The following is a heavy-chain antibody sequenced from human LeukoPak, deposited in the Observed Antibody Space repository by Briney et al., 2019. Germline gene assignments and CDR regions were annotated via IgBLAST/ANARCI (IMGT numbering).Heavy chain of an antibody. D-gene: IGHD3-22*01. J-gene: IGHJ2*01. CDR3: ARGRRGSSGPWSWYFDL. CDR1: GFTLTNFD. Sequence: ASVKVSCKASGFTLTNFDINWVRQATGQGLEWMGWMNSNTGNTGYAQEFQGRVTMTRDTSIGTAYMELTNLRSEDTAVYYCARGRRGSSGPWSWYFDLWGRGTLVTVSS. CDR2: MNSNTGNT. V-gene: IGHV1-8*01.